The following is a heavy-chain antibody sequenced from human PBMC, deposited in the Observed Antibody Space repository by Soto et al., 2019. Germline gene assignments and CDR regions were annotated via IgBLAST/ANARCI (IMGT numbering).Heavy chain of an antibody. Sequence: EVQLVESGGGLVQPGGSLRLSCAASGFTVSSKYMSWVRQAPGRGLEWVSLLDNAGRTSHADSVKGRFTISRDNSENTLYRQMNSLRDDDTAVYYCVRDGLDCSDGRCFVIPMDVWGKGTTVTVSS. J-gene: IGHJ6*03. CDR2: LDNAGRT. V-gene: IGHV3-66*01. D-gene: IGHD2-15*01. CDR1: GFTVSSKY. CDR3: VRDGLDCSDGRCFVIPMDV.